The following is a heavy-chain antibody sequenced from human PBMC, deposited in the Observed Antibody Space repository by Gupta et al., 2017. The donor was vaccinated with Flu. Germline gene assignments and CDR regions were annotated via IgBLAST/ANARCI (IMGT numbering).Heavy chain of an antibody. V-gene: IGHV1-18*01. D-gene: IGHD3-9*01. CDR1: GYTFSTYG. Sequence: QVPLVQSGAEVKKPGASVKVSCKASGYTFSTYGITWVRQAPGQGLEWMGWISDYNGITNYEQKLQGRGTMTTDTSTSTAYMELRSLRSEDTDVYYCARVQTPYYDSFNWVDPGGQGTLVTVSS. J-gene: IGHJ5*02. CDR3: ARVQTPYYDSFNWVDP. CDR2: ISDYNGIT.